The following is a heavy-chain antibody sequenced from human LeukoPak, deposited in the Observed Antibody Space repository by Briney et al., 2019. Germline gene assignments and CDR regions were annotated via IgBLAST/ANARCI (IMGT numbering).Heavy chain of an antibody. V-gene: IGHV3-48*03. CDR3: ARVPIRGYYSDY. CDR2: ISNSGNTI. Sequence: PGGSLRLSCAASGFTFSSYEMNWVRQAPGKGLEWVSYISNSGNTIYYADSVKGRFTISRDNAKNSLYLQMNSLRAEDTAIYYCARVPIRGYYSDYWGQGTLVTVSS. D-gene: IGHD3-22*01. J-gene: IGHJ4*02. CDR1: GFTFSSYE.